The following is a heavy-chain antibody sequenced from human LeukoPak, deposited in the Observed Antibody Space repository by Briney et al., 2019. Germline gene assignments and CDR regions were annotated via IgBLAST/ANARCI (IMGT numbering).Heavy chain of an antibody. Sequence: PGGSLRLSCAASGFTFSSYSMNWVRQAPGKGLEWVSYISSSSSTIYYADSVKGRFTISRDNAKNSLYLQMSSLRAEDTAMYYCARVYCSGGSCSTGDYFDYWGQGTLVTVSS. CDR3: ARVYCSGGSCSTGDYFDY. D-gene: IGHD2-15*01. V-gene: IGHV3-48*01. CDR1: GFTFSSYS. J-gene: IGHJ4*02. CDR2: ISSSSSTI.